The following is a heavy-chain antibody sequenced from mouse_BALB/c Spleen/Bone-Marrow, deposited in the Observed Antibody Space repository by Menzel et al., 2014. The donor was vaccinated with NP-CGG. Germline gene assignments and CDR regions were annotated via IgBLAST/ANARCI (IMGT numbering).Heavy chain of an antibody. V-gene: IGHV1-14*01. J-gene: IGHJ4*01. CDR2: INPSNDGT. CDR3: ARPYSSDISHYFSMDY. D-gene: IGHD1-1*01. Sequence: EVQLQQSGPELVKPGASVKMSCKTSGYTFTSFVMHWVKQKPGQGLEWIGSINPSNDGTKYNENFKGKATLTSDKSSSTAYVELSSLTSEDSAVYYCARPYSSDISHYFSMDYWGQGTSVTVSS. CDR1: GYTFTSFV.